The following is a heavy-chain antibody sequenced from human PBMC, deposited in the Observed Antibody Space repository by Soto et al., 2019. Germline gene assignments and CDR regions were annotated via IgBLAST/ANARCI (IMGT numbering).Heavy chain of an antibody. CDR2: LYDVDGS. V-gene: IGHV3-53*01. CDR3: ATWHEREHAYDV. D-gene: IGHD1-1*01. Sequence: DVRLVESGGGLMQPGESLRLSCAASGLTVSGKKYVAWVRQAPGKGLEWVSALYDVDGSFYADSVKGRFTTSSDSSTTTVYLQMNGLRPDDTAVYYCATWHEREHAYDVWGQGTTVTVSS. CDR1: GLTVSGKKY. J-gene: IGHJ3*01.